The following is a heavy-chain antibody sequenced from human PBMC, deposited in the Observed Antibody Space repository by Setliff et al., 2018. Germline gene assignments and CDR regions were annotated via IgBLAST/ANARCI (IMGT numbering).Heavy chain of an antibody. V-gene: IGHV3-23*01. D-gene: IGHD6-13*01. Sequence: HPGGSLRLSCAASGFTFSTYAMSWVRQTPGKGLEWVSAINHSGGSTYYADSVKGRFTISRDNSKNTLYVQMNNLRAEDTAVYYCARDRHVLSSTWDIYSFDYWGQGTLVTVSS. CDR1: GFTFSTYA. CDR3: ARDRHVLSSTWDIYSFDY. CDR2: INHSGGST. J-gene: IGHJ4*02.